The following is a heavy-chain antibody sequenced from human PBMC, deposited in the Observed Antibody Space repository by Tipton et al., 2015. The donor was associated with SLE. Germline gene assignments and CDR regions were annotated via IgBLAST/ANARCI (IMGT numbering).Heavy chain of an antibody. J-gene: IGHJ6*02. V-gene: IGHV4-39*07. Sequence: LRLSCTVSGGSISSKTYYWGWIRQPPGKGLEWIGSIYYSGSTYYNPSLKSRVTISLDTSKNQFSPRLSSVTAADTAVYFCARSRGLGSCSGDNCYDYYFGMDVWGQGTTVTVSS. D-gene: IGHD2-15*01. CDR1: GGSISSKTYY. CDR2: IYYSGST. CDR3: ARSRGLGSCSGDNCYDYYFGMDV.